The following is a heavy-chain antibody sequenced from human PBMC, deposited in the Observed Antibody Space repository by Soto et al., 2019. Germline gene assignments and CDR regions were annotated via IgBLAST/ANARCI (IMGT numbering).Heavy chain of an antibody. V-gene: IGHV4-59*01. CDR1: GGSISSYY. CDR3: ARGGVRGVINSANWFDP. J-gene: IGHJ5*02. D-gene: IGHD3-10*01. Sequence: QVQLQESGPGLVKPSETLSLTCTVSGGSISSYYWSWIRQPPGKGLEWIGYIYYSGSTNYNPSLKSRVTISVDTSKNQFSLKLSSETAADTAVYYCARGGVRGVINSANWFDPWGQGTLVTVSS. CDR2: IYYSGST.